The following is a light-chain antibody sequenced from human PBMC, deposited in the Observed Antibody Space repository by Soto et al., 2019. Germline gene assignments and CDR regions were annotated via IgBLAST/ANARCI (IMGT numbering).Light chain of an antibody. J-gene: IGLJ2*01. CDR3: SSFTSSNTLV. CDR1: SSDVGGYNY. CDR2: EVS. Sequence: QSALTQPASVSGSPGQSITISCTGTSSDVGGYNYVSWYQQHPGKVPKLMIYEVSNRPSGVSNHFSGSKSGNTASLTISGLQAEDEADYYCSSFTSSNTLVFGGGTKVTVL. V-gene: IGLV2-14*01.